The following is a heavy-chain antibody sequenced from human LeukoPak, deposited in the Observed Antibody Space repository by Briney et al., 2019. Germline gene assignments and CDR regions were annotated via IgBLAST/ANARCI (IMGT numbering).Heavy chain of an antibody. J-gene: IGHJ6*03. Sequence: SGTLSLTCAVYGGSFSDYSWSWIRQPPGKGLEWMGEINHRGGTKHNPSLNSQVTISVDPTKNQFSLKLSYVHAADPAEYYCSRGTVVRYYYIYCMDVWGKGTTVTVSS. V-gene: IGHV4-34*01. D-gene: IGHD4-11*01. CDR2: INHRGGT. CDR3: SRGTVVRYYYIYCMDV. CDR1: GGSFSDYS.